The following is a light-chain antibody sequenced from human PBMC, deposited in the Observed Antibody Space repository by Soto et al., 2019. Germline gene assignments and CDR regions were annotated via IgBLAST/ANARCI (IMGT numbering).Light chain of an antibody. Sequence: QSALTQPASVSGSPGQSITISCTGTSSDVGGYNYVSWYQEHPGKAPKLMIYDVSNRPSGVSNRFSGSKSGNTASLTISGLQAEDEADYYCSSYTPDSTYVFGTGTKVTVL. CDR1: SSDVGGYNY. J-gene: IGLJ1*01. CDR3: SSYTPDSTYV. V-gene: IGLV2-14*01. CDR2: DVS.